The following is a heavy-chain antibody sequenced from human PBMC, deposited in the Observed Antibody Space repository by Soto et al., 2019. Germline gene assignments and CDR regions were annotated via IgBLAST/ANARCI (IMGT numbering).Heavy chain of an antibody. V-gene: IGHV3-33*01. CDR1: GFTFSSYG. Sequence: VQLVESGGGVVQPGRSLRLSCAASGFTFSSYGMHWVRQAPGKGLEWAAVIWYDGSNKYYADSVKGRFTISRDNSKNTLYLQMNSLRAEDTAVYYCARDDYGMDVWGQGTTVTVSS. J-gene: IGHJ6*02. CDR3: ARDDYGMDV. CDR2: IWYDGSNK.